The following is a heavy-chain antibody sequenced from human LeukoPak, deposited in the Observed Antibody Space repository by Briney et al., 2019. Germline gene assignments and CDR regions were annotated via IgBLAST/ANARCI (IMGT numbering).Heavy chain of an antibody. CDR2: MNPNSGNT. Sequence: ASVKVSCKASGYTFTSYDINWVRQATGQGLEWMGWMNPNSGNTGYAQKFQGRVTITRNTSISTAYMELSSLRSEDTAVYYCARGRIPGGGDWFDPWGQGTLVTVSS. J-gene: IGHJ5*02. D-gene: IGHD2-21*01. CDR1: GYTFTSYD. CDR3: ARGRIPGGGDWFDP. V-gene: IGHV1-8*03.